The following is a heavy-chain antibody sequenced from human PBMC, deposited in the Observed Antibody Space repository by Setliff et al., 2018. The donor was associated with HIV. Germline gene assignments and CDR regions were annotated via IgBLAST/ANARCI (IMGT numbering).Heavy chain of an antibody. CDR3: ARGDPFTDFDS. CDR1: GVTISSHF. J-gene: IGHJ4*02. Sequence: PSETLSLTCSVSGVTISSHFWTWIRQPAGKGLEWIGRAYTGGSTNYNPSLKSRVTISVDTSKNQFSLKLTSVTAADTAVYYCARGDPFTDFDSWGQGTLVTVSS. V-gene: IGHV4-4*07. D-gene: IGHD3-16*01. CDR2: AYTGGST.